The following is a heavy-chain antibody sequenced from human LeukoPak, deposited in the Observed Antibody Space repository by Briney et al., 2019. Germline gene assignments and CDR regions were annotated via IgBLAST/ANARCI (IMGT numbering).Heavy chain of an antibody. V-gene: IGHV3-21*01. D-gene: IGHD1-26*01. CDR2: NSSSSSYI. CDR3: ARVMWELLGDAFDI. J-gene: IGHJ3*02. CDR1: GFTFSSYS. Sequence: GGSLRLSCAASGFTFSSYSMNWVRQAPGKGLEWVSSNSSSSSYIYYADSVKGRFTISRDNAKNSLYLQMNSLRAEDTAVYYCARVMWELLGDAFDIWGQGTMVTVSS.